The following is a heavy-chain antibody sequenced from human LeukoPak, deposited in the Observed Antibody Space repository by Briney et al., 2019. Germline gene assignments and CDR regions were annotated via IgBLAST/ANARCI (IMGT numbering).Heavy chain of an antibody. V-gene: IGHV4-59*01. Sequence: PSETLSLTCTVSGGSISSYYWSWIRQPPGKGLEWIGYIYYSGSTNYNPSLKSRVTISVDTSKNQFSLKLSSVTAADTAVYYCARIGTYYYDSSGYYRREPFDPWGQGTLVTVSS. J-gene: IGHJ5*02. CDR1: GGSISSYY. CDR2: IYYSGST. D-gene: IGHD3-22*01. CDR3: ARIGTYYYDSSGYYRREPFDP.